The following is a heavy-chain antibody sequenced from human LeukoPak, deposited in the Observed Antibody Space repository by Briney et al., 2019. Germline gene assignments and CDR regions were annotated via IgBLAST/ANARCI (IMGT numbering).Heavy chain of an antibody. CDR1: GYTLTELS. D-gene: IGHD6-19*01. CDR3: ATDMWVAVAGTHAFDI. J-gene: IGHJ3*02. V-gene: IGHV1-24*01. Sequence: ASVKVSCKVSGYTLTELSMHWVRQAPGKGLEWMGGFDPEDGETIYAQKFQGRVTMTEDTSTDTAYMELSSLRSEDTAVYYCATDMWVAVAGTHAFDIWGQGTMVTVSS. CDR2: FDPEDGET.